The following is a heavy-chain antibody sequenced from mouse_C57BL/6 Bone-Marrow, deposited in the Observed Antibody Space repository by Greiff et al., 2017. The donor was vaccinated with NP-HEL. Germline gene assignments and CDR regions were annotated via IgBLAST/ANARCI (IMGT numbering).Heavy chain of an antibody. CDR1: GFTFSDFY. Sequence: EVQRVESGGGLVQSGRSLRLSCATSGFTFSDFYMEWVRQAPGKGLEWIAASRNKANDYTTEYSASVKGRFIVSRDTSQSILYLQMNALRAEDTAIYYCARDGDYRGAMDYWGQGTSVTVSS. CDR2: SRNKANDYTT. D-gene: IGHD1-1*02. V-gene: IGHV7-1*01. J-gene: IGHJ4*01. CDR3: ARDGDYRGAMDY.